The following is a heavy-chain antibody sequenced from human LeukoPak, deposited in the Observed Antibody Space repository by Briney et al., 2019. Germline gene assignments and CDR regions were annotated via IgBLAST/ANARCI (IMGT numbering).Heavy chain of an antibody. J-gene: IGHJ4*02. CDR1: GDSINSFDW. CDR3: ARVHSSGLVNVYFDL. CDR2: IYHSGGT. V-gene: IGHV4-4*02. Sequence: PSETLSLTCAVSGDSINSFDWWSWVRQSPARGLEWIGEIYHSGGTNYNPSLKSRVTISIDKSKNQLSLKLSSVTAADTAVYYCARVHSSGLVNVYFDLWGQGTRVAVSS. D-gene: IGHD6-19*01.